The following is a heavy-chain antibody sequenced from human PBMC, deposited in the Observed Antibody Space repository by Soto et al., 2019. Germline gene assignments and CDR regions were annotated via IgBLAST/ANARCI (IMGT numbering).Heavy chain of an antibody. CDR1: GFTFSSYA. J-gene: IGHJ3*01. V-gene: IGHV3-30*04. CDR2: VSHDGKTE. D-gene: IGHD1-26*01. CDR3: GRAPCISGHYSGVSDV. Sequence: QVQLVESGGGVVQPGRSLRLSCAASGFTFSSYAMHWVRQAPGKGLEWVAVVSHDGKTEYHAASVKGRFTISRDTSAVILSLQLNSLRDEDTAVDYCGRAPCISGHYSGVSDVWGDGTRVTVS.